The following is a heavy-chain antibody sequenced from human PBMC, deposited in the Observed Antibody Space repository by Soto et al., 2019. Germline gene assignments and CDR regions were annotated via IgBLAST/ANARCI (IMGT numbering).Heavy chain of an antibody. D-gene: IGHD2-15*01. Sequence: SETLSLTCAVSGGSISSGGYSWSWIRQPPGKGLEWIGYIYHSGSTYYNPSLKSRVTISVDRSKNQFSLKLSSVTAADMTVYYCARYCSGSIGEYYFDYWGQGTLVTVSS. CDR1: GGSISSGGYS. J-gene: IGHJ4*02. V-gene: IGHV4-30-2*01. CDR3: ARYCSGSIGEYYFDY. CDR2: IYHSGST.